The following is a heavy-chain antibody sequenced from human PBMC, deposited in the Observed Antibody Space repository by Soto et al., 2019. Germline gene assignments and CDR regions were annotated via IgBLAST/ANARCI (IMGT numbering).Heavy chain of an antibody. Sequence: SETLSLTCAVYGGSFSGYYWSWIRQPPGKGLEWIGEINHSGSTNYNPSLKSRVTISVDTSKNQFSLKLSSVTAADTAGYYCGRAHRITVTPFAYWGQGTLVTVSS. D-gene: IGHD4-17*01. CDR1: GGSFSGYY. CDR2: INHSGST. V-gene: IGHV4-34*01. CDR3: GRAHRITVTPFAY. J-gene: IGHJ4*02.